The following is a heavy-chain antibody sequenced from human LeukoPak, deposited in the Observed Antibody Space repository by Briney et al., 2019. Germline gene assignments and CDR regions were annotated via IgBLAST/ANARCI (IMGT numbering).Heavy chain of an antibody. CDR1: GFTFSSYA. J-gene: IGHJ4*02. Sequence: GGSLRLSCAASGFTFSSYAMSWVRPAPGKGLEWVSAISGRGGGTFYADSVKGRFTISRHNSKNTLYLQMNSPRAEDTGVYFRAKEPEQGPLYYFDSWGQGTLVTVSS. V-gene: IGHV3-23*01. D-gene: IGHD6-19*01. CDR2: ISGRGGGT. CDR3: AKEPEQGPLYYFDS.